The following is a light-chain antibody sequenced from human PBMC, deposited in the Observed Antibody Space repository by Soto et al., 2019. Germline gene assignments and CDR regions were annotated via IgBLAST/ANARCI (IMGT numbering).Light chain of an antibody. CDR1: QSVSSS. CDR2: DAS. Sequence: EILLSQAPATLSLSPGERDTLSCRASQSVSSSLAWYQQRPGQAPRLLIYDASNRATGIPARFSGSGSGTDFTLTISSLEPEDFAVYFCQQRTDLLTFGGGTNVEI. V-gene: IGKV3-11*01. CDR3: QQRTDLLT. J-gene: IGKJ4*01.